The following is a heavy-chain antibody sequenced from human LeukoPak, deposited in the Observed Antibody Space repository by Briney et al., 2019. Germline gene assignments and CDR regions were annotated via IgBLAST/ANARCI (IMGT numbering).Heavy chain of an antibody. J-gene: IGHJ6*02. V-gene: IGHV3-53*01. CDR1: AFTVSSNY. CDR3: ARWTDYYDSSDSHGMDV. CDR2: VFSGGTT. D-gene: IGHD3-22*01. Sequence: GGSLRLSCAASAFTVSSNYMSWVRQAPGKGLEWVSVVFSGGTTYYADSVKGRFTISRDNAKNSLYLQMNSLRAEDTALYHCARWTDYYDSSDSHGMDVWGQGTTATVSS.